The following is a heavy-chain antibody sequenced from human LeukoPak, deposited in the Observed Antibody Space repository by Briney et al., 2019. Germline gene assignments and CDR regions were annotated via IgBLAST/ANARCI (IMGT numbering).Heavy chain of an antibody. CDR1: GYTFTSYA. J-gene: IGHJ4*02. CDR2: INTNTGNP. D-gene: IGHD3-22*01. Sequence: ASVKVSCKASGYTFTSYAMNWVRQAPGQGLEWMGWINTNTGNPTYAQGFTGRFVFSLDTSVSTAYLQISSLKAEDTAVYYCARAASVYYYGSSGYSSIWGQGTLVTVSS. CDR3: ARAASVYYYGSSGYSSI. V-gene: IGHV7-4-1*02.